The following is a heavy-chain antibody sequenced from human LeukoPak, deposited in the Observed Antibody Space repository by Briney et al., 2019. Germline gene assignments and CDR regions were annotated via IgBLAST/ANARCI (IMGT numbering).Heavy chain of an antibody. D-gene: IGHD3-22*01. CDR2: ITYSGTT. Sequence: SETLSLTCTVSGDSISSSTYSTTYYWGWIRQPPGKGLEWIGSITYSGTTHYNASLKSRVTISVDTSKNQFSLRLSSVTAADTAVYYCARLRSAYYYDSSGYYFDYWGQGTLVTVSS. V-gene: IGHV4-39*01. CDR1: GDSISSSTYSTTYY. CDR3: ARLRSAYYYDSSGYYFDY. J-gene: IGHJ4*02.